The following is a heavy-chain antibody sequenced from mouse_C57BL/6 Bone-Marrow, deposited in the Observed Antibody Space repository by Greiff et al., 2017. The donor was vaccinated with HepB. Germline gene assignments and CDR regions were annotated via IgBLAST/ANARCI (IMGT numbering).Heavy chain of an antibody. V-gene: IGHV7-1*01. CDR2: SRNKANDYTT. CDR3: ARDAAYYYGSPFAY. D-gene: IGHD1-1*01. J-gene: IGHJ3*01. Sequence: EVQLVESGGGLVQSGRSLRLSCATSGFTFSDFYMEWVRQAPGKGLEWIAASRNKANDYTTEYSASVKGRFIVTRDTSQSILYRQMNALRAEDTAIYYCARDAAYYYGSPFAYWGQGTLVTVSA. CDR1: GFTFSDFY.